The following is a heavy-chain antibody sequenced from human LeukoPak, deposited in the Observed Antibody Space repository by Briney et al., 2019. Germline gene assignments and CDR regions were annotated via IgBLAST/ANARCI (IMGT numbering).Heavy chain of an antibody. CDR2: IYSDNT. V-gene: IGHV3-53*01. CDR3: ARRGGSSYLNWFDP. D-gene: IGHD1-26*01. J-gene: IGHJ5*02. Sequence: GGSLRLSCTVSGFTVSSNSMSWVRQAPGKGLEWVSFIYSDNTHYSDSVKGRFTISRDNSKNTLYLQMNSLRAEDTAVYYCARRGGSSYLNWFDPWGQGTLVTVSS. CDR1: GFTVSSNS.